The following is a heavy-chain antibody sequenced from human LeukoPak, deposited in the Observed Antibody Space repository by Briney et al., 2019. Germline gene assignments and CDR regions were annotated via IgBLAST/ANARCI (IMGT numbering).Heavy chain of an antibody. Sequence: SSETLSLTCTVSGVSISGHYCSWIRQPPGKGLEWIGHINPSGTTDYNPSLRSRVTISLDTSNNQFSLKLTSVTAADTAVYYCAARLAAAGTIYFDFWGQGSLVTVSS. D-gene: IGHD6-13*01. CDR3: AARLAAAGTIYFDF. J-gene: IGHJ4*02. CDR2: INPSGTT. V-gene: IGHV4-59*11. CDR1: GVSISGHY.